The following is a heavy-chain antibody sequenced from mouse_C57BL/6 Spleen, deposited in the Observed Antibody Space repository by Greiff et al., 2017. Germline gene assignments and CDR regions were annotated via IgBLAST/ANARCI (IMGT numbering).Heavy chain of an antibody. V-gene: IGHV5-9-1*02. CDR3: TRAEFYGSFAY. J-gene: IGHJ3*01. D-gene: IGHD1-1*01. Sequence: EVKLVESGEGLVKPGGSLKLSCAASGFTFSSYAMSWVRQTPEKRLEWVAYISSGGDYNYYAATVKGRFTISRDNARNTLYLQMSSLKSEDTAMYYCTRAEFYGSFAYWGQGTLVTVSA. CDR1: GFTFSSYA. CDR2: ISSGGDYN.